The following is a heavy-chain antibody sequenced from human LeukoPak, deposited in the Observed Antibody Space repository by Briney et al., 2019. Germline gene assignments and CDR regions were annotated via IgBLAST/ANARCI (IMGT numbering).Heavy chain of an antibody. J-gene: IGHJ4*02. Sequence: SETLSLTCTVPDGSISSYYWSWIRQPAGKGLEWIGRIYTSGTTNYNPSLKSRVTMSVDTSKNQFSLKLISVTAADTAVYYCARVSKSSGSYYPFDYWGQGTLVTVSS. V-gene: IGHV4-4*07. CDR3: ARVSKSSGSYYPFDY. CDR2: IYTSGTT. CDR1: DGSISSYY. D-gene: IGHD3-10*01.